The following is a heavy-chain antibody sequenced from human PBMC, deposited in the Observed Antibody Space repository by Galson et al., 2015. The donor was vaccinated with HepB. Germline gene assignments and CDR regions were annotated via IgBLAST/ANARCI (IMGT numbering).Heavy chain of an antibody. D-gene: IGHD3-22*01. CDR1: GFTFSSYA. CDR3: ARDGYSYDSGGYYCMFDY. J-gene: IGHJ4*02. V-gene: IGHV3-30-3*01. CDR2: ISYDGSNK. Sequence: SLRLSCAASGFTFSSYAMHWVRQAPGKGLEWVAVISYDGSNKYYADSVKGRFTISRDNSKNTLYLQMSSLRAEDTAVYYCARDGYSYDSGGYYCMFDYWGQGTLVTVSS.